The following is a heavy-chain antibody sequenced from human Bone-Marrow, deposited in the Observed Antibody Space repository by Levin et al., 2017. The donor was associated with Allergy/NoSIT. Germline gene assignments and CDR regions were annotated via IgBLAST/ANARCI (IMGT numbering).Heavy chain of an antibody. CDR1: GFTFRGYA. CDR2: ISGSGGTT. D-gene: IGHD6-13*01. V-gene: IGHV3-23*01. Sequence: PGGSLRLSCVASGFTFRGYAMNWVRQAPGKGLEWVSGISGSGGTTYYADSVKGRFTISRDNSKNTLYLQMNSLRVEDTAVYYCASPAAGTLHRLDYWGQGTLVTVSS. J-gene: IGHJ4*02. CDR3: ASPAAGTLHRLDY.